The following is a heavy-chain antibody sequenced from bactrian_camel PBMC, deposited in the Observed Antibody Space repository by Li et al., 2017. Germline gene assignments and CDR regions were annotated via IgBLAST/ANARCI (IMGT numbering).Heavy chain of an antibody. Sequence: HVQLVESGGGSVQAGGSLRLSCAASGRTYSKWCMAWFRQAPGKERKGVARIATGSGNTYYADSVKGRFTISQDNAKNTLYLQMNSLKPDDTAMYYCAAASRSSCRRAYGGSWYSLSNDFHYWGQGTQVTVS. CDR2: IATGSGNT. J-gene: IGHJ6*01. CDR3: AAASRSSCRRAYGGSWYSLSNDFHY. D-gene: IGHD6*01. V-gene: IGHV3S1*01. CDR1: GRTYSKWC.